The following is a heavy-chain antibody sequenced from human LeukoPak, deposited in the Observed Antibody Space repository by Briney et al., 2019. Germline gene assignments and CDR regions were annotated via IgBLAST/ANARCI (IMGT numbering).Heavy chain of an antibody. Sequence: GGSLRLSCAASGFTFSSYGMHWVRQAPGKGLEWVAVISYDGSNKYYADSVKGRFTISRDNSKNTLYLQMNSLRAEDTAVYYCAKDQVLAAAGTTAYYYYYYYMDVWGKGTTVTVSS. CDR3: AKDQVLAAAGTTAYYYYYYYMDV. V-gene: IGHV3-30*18. J-gene: IGHJ6*03. CDR1: GFTFSSYG. CDR2: ISYDGSNK. D-gene: IGHD6-13*01.